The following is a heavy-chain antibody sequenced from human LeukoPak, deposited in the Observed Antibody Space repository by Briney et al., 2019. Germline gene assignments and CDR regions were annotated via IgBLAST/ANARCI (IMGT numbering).Heavy chain of an antibody. CDR3: AGKAVAGPYFDY. CDR1: GGSFSGYY. D-gene: IGHD6-19*01. V-gene: IGHV4-34*01. J-gene: IGHJ4*02. Sequence: SETLSLTCAVYGGSFSGYYWSWIRQPPGKGLEWIGEINHRGSTNYNPSLKSRVSISVDTSKNQFSLKLTSVAAADTAVYYCAGKAVAGPYFDYWGQGTLVTVSS. CDR2: INHRGST.